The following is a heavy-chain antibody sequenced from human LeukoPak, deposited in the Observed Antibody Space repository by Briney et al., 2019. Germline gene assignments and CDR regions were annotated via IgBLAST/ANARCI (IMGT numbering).Heavy chain of an antibody. V-gene: IGHV3-53*05. Sequence: GGSLRLSCVASGFIVSNNYMSWVRQAPGKGLEWVSVLYNAGSTYYADSVKGRFTISRDNSKNTLYPQMNSLRAEDTAVYYCARDLGYVDTAMVTLPDYWGQGTLVTVSS. CDR2: LYNAGST. D-gene: IGHD5-18*01. J-gene: IGHJ4*02. CDR1: GFIVSNNY. CDR3: ARDLGYVDTAMVTLPDY.